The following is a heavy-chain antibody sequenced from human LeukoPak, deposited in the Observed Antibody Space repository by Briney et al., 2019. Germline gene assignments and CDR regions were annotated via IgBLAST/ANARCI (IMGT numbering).Heavy chain of an antibody. Sequence: ASETLSLTCNVSGGSLSNYYWSWIRQTPGKGLEWLGQINQSGRTNYNPSLKSRVTLSVGTSKNQFSLKLTSMTAADTAVYYCARDSSGDYVFTYWGQGTLVTVSS. D-gene: IGHD4-17*01. V-gene: IGHV4-34*01. CDR1: GGSLSNYY. CDR3: ARDSSGDYVFTY. CDR2: INQSGRT. J-gene: IGHJ4*02.